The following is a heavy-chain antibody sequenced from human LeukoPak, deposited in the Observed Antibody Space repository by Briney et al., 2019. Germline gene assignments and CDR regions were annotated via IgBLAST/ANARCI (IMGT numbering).Heavy chain of an antibody. J-gene: IGHJ3*01. D-gene: IGHD1-26*01. Sequence: GGSLRLSCEASGFTFSSNAMSWVRQAPGKGLEWVSSISGSGGSTYYADSVKGRFTISRDNSKNSLYLQMNSLRAEDTAVYYCAKAVGANPDDAFDVCGERKMVTVSS. CDR2: ISGSGGST. CDR3: AKAVGANPDDAFDV. CDR1: GFTFSSNA. V-gene: IGHV3-23*01.